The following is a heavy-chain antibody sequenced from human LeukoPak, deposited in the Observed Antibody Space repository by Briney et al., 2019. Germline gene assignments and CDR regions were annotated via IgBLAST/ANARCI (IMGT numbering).Heavy chain of an antibody. CDR3: ARDQGYRYGYGDFDY. J-gene: IGHJ4*02. CDR2: IIPIFGTA. D-gene: IGHD5-18*01. Sequence: SVKVSCRASGYTFTSYYMHWVRQAPGQGLEWMGGIIPIFGTANYAQKFQGRVTITADESTSTAYMELSSLRSEDTAVYYCARDQGYRYGYGDFDYWGQGTLVTVSS. V-gene: IGHV1-69*13. CDR1: GYTFTSYY.